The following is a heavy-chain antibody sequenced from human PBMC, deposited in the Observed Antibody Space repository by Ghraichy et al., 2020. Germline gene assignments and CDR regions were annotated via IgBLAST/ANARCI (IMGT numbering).Heavy chain of an antibody. CDR3: ARGTDCDH. Sequence: ASVKVSCMASGYNFIKFPISWVRQAPGQGLEWMGWITVNNGSTIYAPKFQGRVTLTTETSTTTVYMELTSLRSDDTAIYYCARGTDCDHWGQGTLVTVSS. CDR1: GYNFIKFP. D-gene: IGHD1-1*01. J-gene: IGHJ4*02. CDR2: ITVNNGST. V-gene: IGHV1-18*01.